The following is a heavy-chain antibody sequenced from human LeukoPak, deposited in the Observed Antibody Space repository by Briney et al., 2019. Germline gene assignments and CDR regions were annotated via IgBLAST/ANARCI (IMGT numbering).Heavy chain of an antibody. CDR1: GFSFSSYS. J-gene: IGHJ4*02. V-gene: IGHV3-48*04. Sequence: PGGSLRLSCVASGFSFSSYSMNWVRQAPGKGLEWVSYISSSSSTIYYADSVKGRFTISRDNAKNSLYLQMNSLRAEDTAVYYCAREIKPAAIWGQGTLVTVSS. CDR3: AREIKPAAI. D-gene: IGHD2-2*01. CDR2: ISSSSSTI.